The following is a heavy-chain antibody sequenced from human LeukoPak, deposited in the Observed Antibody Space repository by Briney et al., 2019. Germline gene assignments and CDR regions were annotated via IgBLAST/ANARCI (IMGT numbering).Heavy chain of an antibody. CDR3: TRAAAGANWFDS. Sequence: PGGPLRLSCAASGFTLSSQDMLWVRQTTGKRLEWVAVINTVGNAFYPASVKGRFTISREDAKNSLYLQMNNLGAGDTAVYYCTRAAAGANWFDSWGQGTLVTVSS. D-gene: IGHD6-25*01. J-gene: IGHJ5*01. CDR1: GFTLSSQD. V-gene: IGHV3-13*01. CDR2: INTVGNA.